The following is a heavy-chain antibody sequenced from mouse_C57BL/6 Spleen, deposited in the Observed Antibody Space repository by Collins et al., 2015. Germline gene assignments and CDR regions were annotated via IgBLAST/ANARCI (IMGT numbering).Heavy chain of an antibody. CDR1: GYSITSGYY. CDR2: ISYDGSN. J-gene: IGHJ2*01. V-gene: IGHV3-6*01. CDR3: ARDDDGYYGY. D-gene: IGHD2-3*01. Sequence: DVQLQESGPGLVKPSQSLSLTCSVTGYSITSGYYWNWIRQFPGNKLEWMGYISYDGSNNYNPSLKNRISITRDTSKNQFFLKLNSVTTEDTATYYCARDDDGYYGYWGQGTTLTVSS.